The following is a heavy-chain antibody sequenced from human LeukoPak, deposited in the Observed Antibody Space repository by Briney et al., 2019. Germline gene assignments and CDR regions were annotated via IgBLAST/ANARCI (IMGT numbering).Heavy chain of an antibody. Sequence: PSETLSLTCSVSGGSISSDYWSWIRQPPEKGLEWIGYILYSGSTNYNPSLKSRLTISVDTSKNQFSLKLCSVTAADTAVYYCAREYCTRTTCYFDYWGQGTLVTVSS. CDR2: ILYSGST. J-gene: IGHJ4*02. CDR1: GGSISSDY. D-gene: IGHD2-2*01. CDR3: AREYCTRTTCYFDY. V-gene: IGHV4-59*01.